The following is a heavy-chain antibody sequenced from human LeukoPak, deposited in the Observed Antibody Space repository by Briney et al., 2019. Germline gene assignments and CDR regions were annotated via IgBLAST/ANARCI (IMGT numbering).Heavy chain of an antibody. D-gene: IGHD4-11*01. Sequence: GGSLRLSCAASGFTFSSYAMSWVRQAPGKGLEWVSSISGSGSSTYYADSLKGRFTISRDNSKNTLYLQMNSLRAEDTAVYYCESNSWQRDYWGQGTLVTVSS. V-gene: IGHV3-23*01. CDR2: ISGSGSST. CDR1: GFTFSSYA. J-gene: IGHJ4*02. CDR3: ESNSWQRDY.